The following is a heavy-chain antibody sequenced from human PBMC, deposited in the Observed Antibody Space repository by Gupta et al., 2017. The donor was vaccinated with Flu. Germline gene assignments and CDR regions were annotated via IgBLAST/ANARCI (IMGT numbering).Heavy chain of an antibody. CDR3: ARGLWDN. V-gene: IGHV3-48*03. CDR2: ISSCAVT. J-gene: IGHJ4*02. CDR1: GLSFNRYD. Sequence: SGLSFNRYDMSWVRQAPGRGLEWVAFISSCAVTYYTDPVRGRFTISRDNANNLLYLQMSSLRAEDTAVYDCARGLWDNWGQGTQVTVSS. D-gene: IGHD3-16*01.